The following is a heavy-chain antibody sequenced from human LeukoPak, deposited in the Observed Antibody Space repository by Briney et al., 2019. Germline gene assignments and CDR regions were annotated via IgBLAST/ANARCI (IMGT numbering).Heavy chain of an antibody. CDR2: IYHTGST. CDR3: ASFSVVVTAVDY. Sequence: SETLSLTCSVSGVSISSDGYYWSWVRQLPGKGLEWIGYIYHTGSTYYNPSLKSRVTISVDTSKNQFSLKLSSVTAADTAVYYCASFSVVVTAVDYWGQGTLVTVSS. J-gene: IGHJ4*02. V-gene: IGHV4-30-2*01. D-gene: IGHD2-21*02. CDR1: GVSISSDGYY.